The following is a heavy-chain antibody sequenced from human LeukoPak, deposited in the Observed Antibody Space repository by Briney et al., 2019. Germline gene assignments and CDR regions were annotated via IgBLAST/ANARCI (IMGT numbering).Heavy chain of an antibody. D-gene: IGHD3-22*01. CDR2: IYYSGST. V-gene: IGHV4-59*08. Sequence: PSETLSLTCTVSGGSISSYYWSWIRQPPGKGLEWIGYIYYSGSTNYNPSLKSRVTISVDTSKNQFSLKLSSVTAADTAVYYCARLSTMIVNVFDIWGQGTMVTVSS. CDR3: ARLSTMIVNVFDI. CDR1: GGSISSYY. J-gene: IGHJ3*02.